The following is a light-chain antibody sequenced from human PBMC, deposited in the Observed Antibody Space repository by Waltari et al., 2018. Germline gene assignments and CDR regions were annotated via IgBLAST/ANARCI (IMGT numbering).Light chain of an antibody. V-gene: IGLV2-14*03. CDR3: SSYTSGTTHVI. CDR2: DVS. CDR1: SSDIGGSDF. J-gene: IGLJ2*01. Sequence: QSALIQPASVSGSPGQSITISCTGSSSDIGGSDFVSWYQRRPGKAPQLILSDVSRRPSAVSIRFSGSKSGNTASLTISGLRAEDEADYYCSSYTSGTTHVIFGGGTKLTVL.